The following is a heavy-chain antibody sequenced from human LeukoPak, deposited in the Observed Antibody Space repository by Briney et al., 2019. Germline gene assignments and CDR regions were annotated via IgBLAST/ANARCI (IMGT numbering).Heavy chain of an antibody. CDR1: GFTLSNYA. V-gene: IGHV3-13*01. CDR2: IGTAGDT. D-gene: IGHD1-26*01. J-gene: IGHJ4*02. CDR3: GRQMTPHGNFDY. Sequence: GASLSLSCAASGFTLSNYAMHWVRQAAGKGLEWVSAIGTAGDTIYPGSVKARFPISRENAKNSFYLQMTSLRADDTAVYYCGRQMTPHGNFDYWGQGTLVTVSS.